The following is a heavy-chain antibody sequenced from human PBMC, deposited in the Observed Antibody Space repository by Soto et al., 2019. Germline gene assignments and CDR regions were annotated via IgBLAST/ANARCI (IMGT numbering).Heavy chain of an antibody. CDR1: GFTFSSYG. D-gene: IGHD3-22*01. CDR3: AKGDSSGYGMDV. J-gene: IGHJ6*02. CDR2: ISYDGSNK. V-gene: IGHV3-30*18. Sequence: QVQLVESGGGVVQPGRSLRLSCAASGFTFSSYGMHWVRQAPGKGLEWVAVISYDGSNKYYADSVKGRFTISRDNSKNTLYRQMNSLRAEDTAVYYCAKGDSSGYGMDVWGQGTTVTVSS.